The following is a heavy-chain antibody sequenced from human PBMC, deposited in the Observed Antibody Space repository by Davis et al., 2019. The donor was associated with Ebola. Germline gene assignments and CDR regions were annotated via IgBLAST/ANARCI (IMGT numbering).Heavy chain of an antibody. J-gene: IGHJ4*02. V-gene: IGHV1-18*01. D-gene: IGHD3-16*01. CDR3: ARDPWGMEKDS. CDR1: GYTFTSYG. CDR2: SYPYNGNT. Sequence: ASVKVSCKASGYTFTSYGITWVRQAPGQGLEWLGWSYPYNGNTHYAQKLQGRVSMTADTSTSTAYVELRSLRSDDTAVYYGARDPWGMEKDSWGQGTLVTISS.